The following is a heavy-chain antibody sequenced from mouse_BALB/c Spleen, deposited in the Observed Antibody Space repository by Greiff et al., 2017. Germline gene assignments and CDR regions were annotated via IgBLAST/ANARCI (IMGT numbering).Heavy chain of an antibody. V-gene: IGHV5-4*02. J-gene: IGHJ4*01. D-gene: IGHD2-1*01. CDR1: GFTFSDYY. Sequence: EVMLVESGGGLVKPGGSLKLSCAASGFTFSDYYMYWVRQTPEKRLEWVATISDGGSYTYYPDSVKGRFTISRDNAKNNLYLQMSSLKSEDTAMYYCARAGNYDYAMDYWGQGTSVTVSS. CDR3: ARAGNYDYAMDY. CDR2: ISDGGSYT.